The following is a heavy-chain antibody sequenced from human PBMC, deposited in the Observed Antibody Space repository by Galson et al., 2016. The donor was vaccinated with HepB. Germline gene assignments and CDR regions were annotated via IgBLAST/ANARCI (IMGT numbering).Heavy chain of an antibody. D-gene: IGHD6-6*01. V-gene: IGHV1-18*01. J-gene: IGHJ4*02. CDR3: ARGSAAAHTDY. CDR1: GYTFTNYV. CDR2: ISASRGNT. Sequence: SVKVSCKASGYTFTNYVISWVRQAPGQGLEWMGWISASRGNTKNAQKFEGRVTMTTDTSTSTAYMELRSLRSDDTAVYYCARGSAAAHTDYWGQGTLVTVSS.